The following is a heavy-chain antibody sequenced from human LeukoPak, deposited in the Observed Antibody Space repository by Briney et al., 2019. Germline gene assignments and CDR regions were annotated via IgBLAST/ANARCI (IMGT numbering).Heavy chain of an antibody. V-gene: IGHV3-23*01. Sequence: GGSLRLSCAASGITFSSYGMSWVRQAPGKGLEWVSSISSTGGTTYYADSVKGRFTISRDNSKNTLYLQMNSLRAEDTAVYYCAKDAGDYGWVYYYYYMDVWGKGTTVTISS. J-gene: IGHJ6*03. CDR2: ISSTGGTT. D-gene: IGHD4-17*01. CDR1: GITFSSYG. CDR3: AKDAGDYGWVYYYYYMDV.